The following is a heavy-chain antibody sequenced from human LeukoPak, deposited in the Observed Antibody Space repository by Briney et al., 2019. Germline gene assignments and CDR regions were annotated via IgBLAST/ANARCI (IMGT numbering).Heavy chain of an antibody. D-gene: IGHD5-24*01. Sequence: ASVKVSCKASGYRFDTFGISWVRQAPGQGLEWMGWVSGHDGSTQYTQKSQERVTMTTEKSRSTAYLELRALRSDDTAVYYCAKTRAHNLDVWGQGTTVIVSS. CDR3: AKTRAHNLDV. V-gene: IGHV1-18*01. CDR1: GYRFDTFG. CDR2: VSGHDGST. J-gene: IGHJ6*02.